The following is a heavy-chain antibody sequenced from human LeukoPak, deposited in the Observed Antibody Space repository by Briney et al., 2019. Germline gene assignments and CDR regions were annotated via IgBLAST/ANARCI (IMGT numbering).Heavy chain of an antibody. D-gene: IGHD6-19*01. Sequence: PAETLSLTCTLSGGSISSSSDCWGWLREPRGKGLEWIGSIDYSGSTYYNPSVKSRVTISVDTSKTQFSLKLSSVPAADTAVYYCAGIAVAQVGYYYYYGMDVWGQGTTVTVSS. J-gene: IGHJ6*02. CDR1: GGSISSSSDC. CDR3: AGIAVAQVGYYYYYGMDV. V-gene: IGHV4-39*01. CDR2: IDYSGST.